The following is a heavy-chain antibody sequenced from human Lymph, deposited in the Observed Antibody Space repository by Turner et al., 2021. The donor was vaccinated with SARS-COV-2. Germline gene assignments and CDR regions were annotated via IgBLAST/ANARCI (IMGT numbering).Heavy chain of an antibody. J-gene: IGHJ2*01. CDR1: GGSFSGYY. D-gene: IGHD7-27*01. CDR2: INHTGST. V-gene: IGHV4-34*01. Sequence: QVQLQQWGAGLLKPSETLSLTCAVYGGSFSGYYWSWIRQPPGKGLEWIGEINHTGSTNYNPSLKSRVTISVDTSKNQFSLKRSSVTAADTAVYYCARVWVRWWYFDLWGRGTLVTVSS. CDR3: ARVWVRWWYFDL.